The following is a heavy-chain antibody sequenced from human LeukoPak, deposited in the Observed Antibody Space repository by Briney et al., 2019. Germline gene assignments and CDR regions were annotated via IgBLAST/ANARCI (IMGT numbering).Heavy chain of an antibody. CDR1: GGSFSGYY. D-gene: IGHD1-26*01. Sequence: SETLSLTCAVYGGSFSGYYWSWIRQPPGKGLEWIGEINHSGSTNYNPSLKSRVTISVDTSKNQFSLKLSSATAADTAAYYCARHKNSGSYSAPRFDYWGQGTLVTVSS. CDR2: INHSGST. CDR3: ARHKNSGSYSAPRFDY. J-gene: IGHJ4*02. V-gene: IGHV4-34*01.